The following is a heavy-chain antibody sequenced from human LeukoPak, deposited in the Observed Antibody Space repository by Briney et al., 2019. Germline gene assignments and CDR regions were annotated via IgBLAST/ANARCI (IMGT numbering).Heavy chain of an antibody. V-gene: IGHV1-69*05. CDR1: GGTFSSYA. CDR2: ITPIFGTA. D-gene: IGHD2-2*01. CDR3: AVRPAAAIKDLYYMDV. J-gene: IGHJ6*03. Sequence: ASVKVSCKASGGTFSSYAISWVRQAPGQGLEWMGGITPIFGTANYAQKFQGRVTITTDESTSTAYMELSSLRSEDTAVYYCAVRPAAAIKDLYYMDVWGKGTTVTVSS.